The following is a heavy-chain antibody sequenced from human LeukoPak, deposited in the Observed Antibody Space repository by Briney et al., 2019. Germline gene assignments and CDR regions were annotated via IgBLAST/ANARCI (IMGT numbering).Heavy chain of an antibody. CDR2: MNPNSGNT. J-gene: IGHJ6*02. D-gene: IGHD5-12*01. CDR1: GYTFTSYD. V-gene: IGHV1-8*01. CDR3: ARGGYSGYDWHYYYGMDV. Sequence: ASVKVSCKASGYTFTSYDINWVRQATGQGLEWMGWMNPNSGNTGYAQKFQGRVTMTRNTSISTAYMELSSLRSEDTAVYYCARGGYSGYDWHYYYGMDVWAKGPRSPSP.